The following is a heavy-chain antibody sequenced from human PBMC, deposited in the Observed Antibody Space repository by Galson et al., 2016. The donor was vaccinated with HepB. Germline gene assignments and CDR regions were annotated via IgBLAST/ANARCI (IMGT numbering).Heavy chain of an antibody. V-gene: IGHV1-18*01. D-gene: IGHD3/OR15-3a*01. Sequence: SVKVSCKASGYNFSTFGLSWVRQAPGQGLEWVGWISADNGNTDYADKFKGRVTVTTDTSTKTTYVEMRSLSSDDTAAYYCARAVYHRQGIDFRTGCYRRGPARFDGWGQGTLVTVS. J-gene: IGHJ1*01. CDR1: GYNFSTFG. CDR2: ISADNGNT. CDR3: ARAVYHRQGIDFRTGCYRRGPARFDG.